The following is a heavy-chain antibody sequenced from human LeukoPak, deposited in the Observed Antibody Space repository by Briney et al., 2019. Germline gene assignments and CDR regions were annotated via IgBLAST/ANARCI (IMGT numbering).Heavy chain of an antibody. V-gene: IGHV3-21*01. D-gene: IGHD3-22*01. CDR1: GFTFSSYS. Sequence: GGSLRLSCAASGFTFSSYSMNWVRQAPGKGPEWVSSISSSSSYIYYADSVKGRFTISRDNAKNSLYLQMNSLRAEDTAVYYCARDQAYYYDSSGYDNFDYWGQGTLVTVSS. CDR2: ISSSSSYI. CDR3: ARDQAYYYDSSGYDNFDY. J-gene: IGHJ4*02.